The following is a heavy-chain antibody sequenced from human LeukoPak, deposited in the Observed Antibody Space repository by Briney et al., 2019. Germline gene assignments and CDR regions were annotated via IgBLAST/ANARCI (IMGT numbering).Heavy chain of an antibody. V-gene: IGHV3-33*01. Sequence: GGSLRLSCAASGFTFSSYGMHWVRQAPGKGLEWVAVIWYDGSNKYYADSVKGRFTISRDNSKNTLYLQMNSLRAEDTAVYYCARDQEQYSSSSLYFDYWGQGTLVTVSS. J-gene: IGHJ4*02. CDR3: ARDQEQYSSSSLYFDY. CDR1: GFTFSSYG. D-gene: IGHD6-6*01. CDR2: IWYDGSNK.